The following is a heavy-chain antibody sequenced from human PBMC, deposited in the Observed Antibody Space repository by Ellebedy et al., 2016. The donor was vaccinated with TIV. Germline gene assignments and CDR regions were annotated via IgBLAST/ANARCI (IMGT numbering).Heavy chain of an antibody. D-gene: IGHD6-13*01. V-gene: IGHV3-23*01. J-gene: IGHJ6*02. CDR2: ISGSGGST. CDR3: AKEGIGFIYYYYYGMDV. CDR1: GFPFSSYA. Sequence: GGSLRLSCAASGFPFSSYAMSWVRQAPGKGLEWVSVISGSGGSTYYGDSVKGRFTISRDNSKTTLYMQMNSLRAEDTAVYYCAKEGIGFIYYYYYGMDVWGQGTTVTVSS.